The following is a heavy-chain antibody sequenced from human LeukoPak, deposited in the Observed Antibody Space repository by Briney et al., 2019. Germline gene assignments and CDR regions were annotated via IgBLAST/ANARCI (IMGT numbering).Heavy chain of an antibody. Sequence: PSETLSLTCTVSGGSISSSSYYWGWIRQPPGKGLEWIGSIYYSGSTYYNSSLKSRVTISVDTSKNQFSLKLSSVTAADTAVYYCARHTEQQLPYFDYWGQGTLVTVSS. CDR1: GGSISSSSYY. J-gene: IGHJ4*02. CDR3: ARHTEQQLPYFDY. D-gene: IGHD6-13*01. V-gene: IGHV4-39*01. CDR2: IYYSGST.